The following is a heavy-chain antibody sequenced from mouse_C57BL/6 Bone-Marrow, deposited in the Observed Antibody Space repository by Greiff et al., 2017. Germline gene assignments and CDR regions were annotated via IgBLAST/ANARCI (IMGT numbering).Heavy chain of an antibody. J-gene: IGHJ4*01. CDR2: IWRGGST. D-gene: IGHD4-1*01. CDR3: AKRGDWEKDAMDY. CDR1: GFSLTSYG. V-gene: IGHV2-5*01. Sequence: QVQLQQSGPGLVQPSQSLSITCTVSGFSLTSYGVHWVRQSPGKGLEWLGVIWRGGSTDYNAAFMSRLSITKDNSKSQVFFKMNSLPADDTAIYDGAKRGDWEKDAMDYWGQGTSVTVSS.